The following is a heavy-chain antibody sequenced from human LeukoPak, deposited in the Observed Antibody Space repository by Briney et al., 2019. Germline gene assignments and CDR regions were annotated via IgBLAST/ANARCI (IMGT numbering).Heavy chain of an antibody. D-gene: IGHD6-13*01. V-gene: IGHV3-48*03. CDR3: ARAGYSSSWLLY. Sequence: GGSLRLSCAASGFTFSNYEMNWVRQAPGKGLEWVSYISSSGSTIYYADSVKGRFTISRDNAKNSLYLQMNSLRAEDTAIYYCARAGYSSSWLLYWGQGTLVTVSS. CDR1: GFTFSNYE. CDR2: ISSSGSTI. J-gene: IGHJ4*02.